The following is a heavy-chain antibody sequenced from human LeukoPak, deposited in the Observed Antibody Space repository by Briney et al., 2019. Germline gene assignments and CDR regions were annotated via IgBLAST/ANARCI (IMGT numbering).Heavy chain of an antibody. V-gene: IGHV3-23*01. CDR1: GCTFSSYA. D-gene: IGHD2-2*01. Sequence: PGGSLRLSCAASGCTFSSYAMSWVRQAPGKGLEWVSAISGSGGSPYYADSVKGRFTISRDNSKNTLYLQMNSLRAEDTAVYYCAKAYCSSTSCYSRRGYYYYYMDVWGKGTTVTVSS. CDR3: AKAYCSSTSCYSRRGYYYYYMDV. CDR2: ISGSGGSP. J-gene: IGHJ6*03.